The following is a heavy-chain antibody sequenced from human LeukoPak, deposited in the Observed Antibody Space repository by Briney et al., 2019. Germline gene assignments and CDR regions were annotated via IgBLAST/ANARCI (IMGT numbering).Heavy chain of an antibody. V-gene: IGHV4-59*11. J-gene: IGHJ4*02. CDR3: ARGGSAAKSSFDS. Sequence: PSETLSLTCTVSNDSISPLYWGWIRQPPGKGLEFIGYIFYSGTTNFNPSLNSRVTLSVDTSKNQFSLRLNSVTAADTAVYYCARGGSAAKSSFDSWGQGTLVTVSS. CDR1: NDSISPLY. CDR2: IFYSGTT. D-gene: IGHD6-13*01.